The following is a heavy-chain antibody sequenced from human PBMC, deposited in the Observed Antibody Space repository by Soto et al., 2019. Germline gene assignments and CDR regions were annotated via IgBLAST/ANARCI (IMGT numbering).Heavy chain of an antibody. Sequence: GGSLRLSCAASGFTFSSYAMSWVRQAPGKGLEWVSTISGTGVTTYYADSVKGRFTVSRDNSKNTLYLQLNSLRAEDTALYYCAKLWFGELSPFDYWGQGTLVTVSS. CDR2: ISGTGVTT. CDR1: GFTFSSYA. V-gene: IGHV3-23*01. CDR3: AKLWFGELSPFDY. D-gene: IGHD3-10*01. J-gene: IGHJ4*02.